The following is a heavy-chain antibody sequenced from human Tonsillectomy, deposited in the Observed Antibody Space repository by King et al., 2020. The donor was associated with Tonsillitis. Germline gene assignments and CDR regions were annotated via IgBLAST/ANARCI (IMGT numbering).Heavy chain of an antibody. J-gene: IGHJ4*02. CDR2: IWYDGSNK. Sequence: VQLVESGGGVVQPGRSLRLSCAASGFTFSSYGMHWVRQAPGKGLEWVAVIWYDGSNKYFADSVKGRFTISRDNSKNTLYLQMNSLRAEDTAVFYCAREGSRWGLFDYWGQGTLVTVSS. CDR3: AREGSRWGLFDY. V-gene: IGHV3-33*01. D-gene: IGHD1-26*01. CDR1: GFTFSSYG.